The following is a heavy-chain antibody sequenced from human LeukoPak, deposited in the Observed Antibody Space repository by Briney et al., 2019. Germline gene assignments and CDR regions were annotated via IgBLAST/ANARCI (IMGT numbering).Heavy chain of an antibody. CDR2: INSDGSTT. D-gene: IGHD3-16*01. J-gene: IGHJ4*02. CDR3: ARSVLGDTDY. V-gene: IGHV3-74*01. Sequence: GGSLRLSCAASGFTFSSYWFHWVRQGPGKGLVWVSRINSDGSTTSYADSVKGRFTISRDNAENTLYLQMNSLRAEDTAVYYCARSVLGDTDYRGQGTLVTVSS. CDR1: GFTFSSYW.